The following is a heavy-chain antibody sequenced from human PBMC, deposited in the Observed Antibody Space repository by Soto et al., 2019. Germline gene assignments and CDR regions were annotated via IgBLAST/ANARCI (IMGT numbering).Heavy chain of an antibody. CDR2: MNPNSGNT. CDR3: ARLLYYYDSSCYYYGNGMDV. Sequence: QVQLVQSGAEVKKPGASVKVSCKASGYTFTSYDINWVRQATVQGLEWMGWMNPNSGNTGYAQKFQGRVTMTRNTSISTAYMELSSLRSEDTAVYYCARLLYYYDSSCYYYGNGMDVWGQGTTVTVSS. D-gene: IGHD3-22*01. CDR1: GYTFTSYD. V-gene: IGHV1-8*01. J-gene: IGHJ6*02.